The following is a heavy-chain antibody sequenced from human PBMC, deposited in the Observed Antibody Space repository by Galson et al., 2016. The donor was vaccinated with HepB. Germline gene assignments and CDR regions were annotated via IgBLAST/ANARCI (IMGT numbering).Heavy chain of an antibody. V-gene: IGHV3-30-3*01. CDR2: LSSNGVNR. J-gene: IGHJ5*02. D-gene: IGHD1-1*01. Sequence: SLRLSCAASGFTLRSYAMHWVRQSPDKRLEWVTILSSNGVNRNYGPPARGRFTVSKDDSKNVVYLQMDSLTPDDTAIYFCARGRYGTVSFDLWGQGALVVVSA. CDR3: ARGRYGTVSFDL. CDR1: GFTLRSYA.